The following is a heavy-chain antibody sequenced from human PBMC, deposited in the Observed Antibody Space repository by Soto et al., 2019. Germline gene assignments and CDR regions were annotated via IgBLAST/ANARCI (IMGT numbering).Heavy chain of an antibody. D-gene: IGHD2-2*01. CDR3: ARRRCTTTTCFDP. CDR2: ISYSGSA. V-gene: IGHV4-31*03. J-gene: IGHJ5*02. Sequence: SETLSLTCSVSGGSINSGNYYLSWIRQHPGKGLEWIGYISYSGSAHYNPSLRSRVFISVDTSRNQFSLKLSSVTAADTAVYYCARRRCTTTTCFDPWGQGTLVTVSS. CDR1: GGSINSGNYY.